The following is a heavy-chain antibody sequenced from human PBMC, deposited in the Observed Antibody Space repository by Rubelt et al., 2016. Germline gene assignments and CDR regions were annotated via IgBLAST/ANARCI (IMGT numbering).Heavy chain of an antibody. CDR3: ARDRDGWQWLAPCLPDAFDI. J-gene: IGHJ3*02. V-gene: IGHV1-18*01. D-gene: IGHD6-19*01. Sequence: APGQGLEWMGWISAYNGNTNYAQKLQGRVTMTTDTSTSTAYMELRSLRSDDTAVYYCARDRDGWQWLAPCLPDAFDIWGQGTMVTVSS. CDR2: ISAYNGNT.